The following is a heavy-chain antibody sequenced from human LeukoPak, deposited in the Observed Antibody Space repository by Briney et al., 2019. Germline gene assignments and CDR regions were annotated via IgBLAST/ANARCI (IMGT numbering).Heavy chain of an antibody. V-gene: IGHV3-23*01. Sequence: GGSLRLSCAASGFTFSSYAMSWVRQAPGKGLEWVSAISGSGGSTYYADSVKGRFTISRDNSKNTLYLQMNSLRAEDTAVYYCAKHCSGGSCYASFDYWGRGTLVTVSS. J-gene: IGHJ4*02. CDR3: AKHCSGGSCYASFDY. CDR1: GFTFSSYA. CDR2: ISGSGGST. D-gene: IGHD2-15*01.